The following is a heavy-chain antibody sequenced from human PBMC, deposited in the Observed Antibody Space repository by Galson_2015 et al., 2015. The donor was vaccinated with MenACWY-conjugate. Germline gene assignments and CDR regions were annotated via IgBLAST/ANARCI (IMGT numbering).Heavy chain of an antibody. J-gene: IGHJ4*02. CDR2: IYPTDSDT. CDR3: ARRPSGLYTYYFDY. D-gene: IGHD3-3*01. CDR1: GYSFPNYW. Sequence: QSGAEVKKPGESLKISCTGSGYSFPNYWIAWVRQMPGKGLEWMGIIYPTDSDTRYSPSFQGQVTISADKSISTAYLQWSSLKASDTAMYYCARRPSGLYTYYFDYWGQGSLVTVSS. V-gene: IGHV5-51*01.